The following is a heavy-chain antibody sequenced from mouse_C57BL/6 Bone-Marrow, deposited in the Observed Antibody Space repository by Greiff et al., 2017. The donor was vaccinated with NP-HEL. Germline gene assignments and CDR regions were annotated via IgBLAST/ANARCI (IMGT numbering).Heavy chain of an antibody. Sequence: VQLQQSGPELVKPGASVKISCKASGYSFTGYYMNWVKQSPEKSLEWIGEINPSTGGTTYNQKFKAKATLTVDKSSSTAYMQLKSLTSEDTAVYYCALAGYYHYFDYWGQGTTLTGSS. CDR1: GYSFTGYY. J-gene: IGHJ2*01. D-gene: IGHD2-3*01. V-gene: IGHV1-42*01. CDR2: INPSTGGT. CDR3: ALAGYYHYFDY.